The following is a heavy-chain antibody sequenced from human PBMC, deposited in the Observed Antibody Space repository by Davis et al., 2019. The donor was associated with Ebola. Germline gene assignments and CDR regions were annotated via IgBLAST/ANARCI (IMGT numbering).Heavy chain of an antibody. Sequence: GESLKISCAASGFTFGSFWMSWVRQAPGRGLEWVANIYRDGNEKYYVDSVKGRFTISRDNAKNSLYLQMNSLRAEDTAVYYCARGGRVATFPIAGWGQGTLVTVSS. J-gene: IGHJ4*02. CDR1: GFTFGSFW. CDR2: IYRDGNEK. D-gene: IGHD5-12*01. CDR3: ARGGRVATFPIAG. V-gene: IGHV3-7*01.